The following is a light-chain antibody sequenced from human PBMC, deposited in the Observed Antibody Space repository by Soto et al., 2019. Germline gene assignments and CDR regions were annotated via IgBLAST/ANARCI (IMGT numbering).Light chain of an antibody. CDR1: QGIISW. CDR2: KAS. J-gene: IGKJ1*01. CDR3: QQYNSYSWT. V-gene: IGKV1-5*03. Sequence: DIKMTHSPSTLSASVGNRFTITCRASQGIISWLAWYRQKPGKAPKLLIYKASSLESGVPSRFSGSGSGTEFTLTISSLQPDDFATYYCQQYNSYSWTFGQGTKVEIK.